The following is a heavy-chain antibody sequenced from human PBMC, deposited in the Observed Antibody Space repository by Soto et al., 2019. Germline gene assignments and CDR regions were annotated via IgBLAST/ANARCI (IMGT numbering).Heavy chain of an antibody. CDR1: GGTFSSYA. J-gene: IGHJ6*02. CDR3: ARGGALRLRLGELSLSSYYGMDV. Sequence: SVKVSCKASGGTFSSYAISWVRQAPGQGLEWMGGIIPIFGTANYAQKFQGRVTITADESTSTAYMELSSLRSEDTAVYYCARGGALRLRLGELSLSSYYGMDVWGQGTTVTVSS. V-gene: IGHV1-69*13. CDR2: IIPIFGTA. D-gene: IGHD3-16*02.